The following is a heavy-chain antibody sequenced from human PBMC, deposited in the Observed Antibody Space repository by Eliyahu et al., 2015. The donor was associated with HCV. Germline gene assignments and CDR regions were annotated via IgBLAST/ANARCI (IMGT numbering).Heavy chain of an antibody. CDR1: GFXFGDYA. V-gene: IGHV3-49*03. CDR2: IRSKAFRATT. J-gene: IGHJ4*02. CDR3: TRAREMTFDY. D-gene: IGHD2-21*02. Sequence: EVHLVESGGGLVQPGRSLRLSCTAXGFXFGDYAMGWFRQAPGKGLEWVTFIRSKAFRATTEYAASVKGRFTLSRDDSTSIAYLQMNNLKTDDTAVYYCTRAREMTFDYWGQGTLVTVSS.